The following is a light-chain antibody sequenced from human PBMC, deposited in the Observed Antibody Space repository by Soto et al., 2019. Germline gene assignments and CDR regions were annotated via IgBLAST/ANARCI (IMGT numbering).Light chain of an antibody. CDR3: SSYTNTGTHVL. Sequence: QSVLTQPASVSGSPGQSITISCTGTSSDVGGYNFVSWYQHHPGKAPKLMIYEVYNRPSGISQRFSGSKSANTASLTISGLQAEDEANYYCSSYTNTGTHVLFGGGTKLTVL. J-gene: IGLJ2*01. CDR1: SSDVGGYNF. V-gene: IGLV2-14*01. CDR2: EVY.